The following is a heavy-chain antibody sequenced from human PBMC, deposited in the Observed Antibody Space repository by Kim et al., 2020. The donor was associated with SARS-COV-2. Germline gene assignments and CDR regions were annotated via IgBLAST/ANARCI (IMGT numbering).Heavy chain of an antibody. Sequence: SETLSLTCTVSGGSISSSSYYWGWIRQPPGKGLEWIGSIYYSGSTYYNPSLKSRVTISVDTSKNQFSLKLCSVTAADTAVYYCASRGYSYGFGGRGGWYFDYWGQGTLVTVSS. D-gene: IGHD5-18*01. CDR3: ASRGYSYGFGGRGGWYFDY. J-gene: IGHJ4*02. CDR2: IYYSGST. CDR1: GGSISSSSYY. V-gene: IGHV4-39*01.